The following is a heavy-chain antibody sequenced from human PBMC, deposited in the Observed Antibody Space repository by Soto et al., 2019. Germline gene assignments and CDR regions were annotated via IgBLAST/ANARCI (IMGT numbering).Heavy chain of an antibody. J-gene: IGHJ4*02. CDR1: GFTVSTNY. CDR3: SGAESPDTAYFSLY. CDR2: IYIGGST. V-gene: IGHV3-53*05. D-gene: IGHD1-26*01. Sequence: GGSLRLSCAASGFTVSTNYMSWVRQAPGKGLEWVSVIYIGGSTYYADSVKGRFTISRDTSNGIAYLQMNSLNIEDSAVYYCSGAESPDTAYFSLYWGQGTPVTVSS.